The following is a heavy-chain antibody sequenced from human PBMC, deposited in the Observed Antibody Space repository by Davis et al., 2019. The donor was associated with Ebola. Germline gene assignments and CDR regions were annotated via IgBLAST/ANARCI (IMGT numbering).Heavy chain of an antibody. J-gene: IGHJ4*02. CDR2: ITDFGGT. D-gene: IGHD2-15*01. CDR1: GFTFSSYA. CDR3: AKDYEDCTGGRCYGNPLDY. Sequence: GESLKISCVASGFTFSSYAMTWFRQAPGKGLEWVSTITDFGGTKYADSVKGRFTISRDISRNTLYLHMNSLRVEDTAVYYCAKDYEDCTGGRCYGNPLDYWGQGTQVTASS. V-gene: IGHV3-23*01.